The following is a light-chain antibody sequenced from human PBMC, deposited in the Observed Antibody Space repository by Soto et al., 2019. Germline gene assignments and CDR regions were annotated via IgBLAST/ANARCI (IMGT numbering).Light chain of an antibody. V-gene: IGKV3-15*01. CDR3: QQYHNWPRT. J-gene: IGKJ1*01. CDR2: AAS. CDR1: QSLSFN. Sequence: EIVMTQSPATLSVSPGERATLSCRASQSLSFNLAWYQQKPGQAPRLLIYAASTRATGIPARFSGSGSGTEFTLTISSLQSEDFAVYYCQQYHNWPRTFGQGTKVDIK.